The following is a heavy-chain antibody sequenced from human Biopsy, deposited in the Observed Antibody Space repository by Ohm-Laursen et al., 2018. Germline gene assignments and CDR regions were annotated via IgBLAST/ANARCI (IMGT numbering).Heavy chain of an antibody. CDR3: ARLTGDPSY. V-gene: IGHV4-59*01. Sequence: GTLSLTCTVSGGSIKSYYWNWIRQSPGKGLGWIGFIYYTGHTNYNSALRSRATISVDTSKNQFSLKVISVTAADTAVYYCARLTGDPSYWGQGILVTVSS. J-gene: IGHJ4*02. CDR2: IYYTGHT. CDR1: GGSIKSYY. D-gene: IGHD7-27*01.